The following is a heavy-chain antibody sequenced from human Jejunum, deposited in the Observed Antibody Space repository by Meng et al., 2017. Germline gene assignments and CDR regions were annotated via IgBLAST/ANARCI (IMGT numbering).Heavy chain of an antibody. J-gene: IGHJ4*02. CDR2: AST. D-gene: IGHD1-26*01. Sequence: QGQRPGLVPALVGLSAALSRACIVSGGAVSRAGYQWGWIRQPPGKGLEWIGYASTNYNPSLKSRVTISLDTSRNQFSLSLSSVTAADTAVYYCARDHMGSLDYWGQGILVTVSS. CDR1: GGAVSRAGYQ. V-gene: IGHV4-61*08. CDR3: ARDHMGSLDY.